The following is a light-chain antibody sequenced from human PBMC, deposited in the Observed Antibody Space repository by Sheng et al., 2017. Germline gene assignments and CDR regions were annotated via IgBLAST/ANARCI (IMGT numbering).Light chain of an antibody. CDR2: DDS. Sequence: VLTQPPSVSVAPGQTATITCGGTDIGSKAVHWYQQKPGQAPVLVVHDDSDRPSGIPERISGSNSGNTATLTISGVEAGDEADYYCQVWDSGSDHVVFGGGTKLTVL. CDR1: DIGSKA. J-gene: IGLJ2*01. V-gene: IGLV3-21*02. CDR3: QVWDSGSDHVV.